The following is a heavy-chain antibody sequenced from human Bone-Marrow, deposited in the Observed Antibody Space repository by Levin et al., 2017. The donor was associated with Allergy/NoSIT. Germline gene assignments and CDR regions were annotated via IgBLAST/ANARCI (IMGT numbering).Heavy chain of an antibody. CDR2: ISYDGSNK. J-gene: IGHJ5*02. CDR1: GFTFSSYA. CDR3: AREGVVGGYCSSTSCYNWFDP. V-gene: IGHV3-30-3*01. D-gene: IGHD2-2*01. Sequence: GESLKISCAASGFTFSSYAMHWVRQAPGKGLEWVAVISYDGSNKYYADSVKGRFTISRDNSKNTLYLQMNSLRAEDTAVYYCAREGVVGGYCSSTSCYNWFDPWGQGTLVTVSS.